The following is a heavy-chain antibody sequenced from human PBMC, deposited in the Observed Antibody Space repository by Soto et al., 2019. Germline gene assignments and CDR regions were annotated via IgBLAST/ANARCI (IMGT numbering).Heavy chain of an antibody. Sequence: EVQLMESGGGLVQPGGSLRLSCASSGFTLSMSAVNWVRQAPGKGLEWVSYISDSGDRTYYADSVKGRFTISRDRSKNTVSLQMDSLRAEDTAVYYCAKDRGIIVKADDAFDVWGQGTKVTVSS. V-gene: IGHV3-23*01. CDR1: GFTLSMSA. CDR2: ISDSGDRT. J-gene: IGHJ3*01. CDR3: AKDRGIIVKADDAFDV. D-gene: IGHD3-16*02.